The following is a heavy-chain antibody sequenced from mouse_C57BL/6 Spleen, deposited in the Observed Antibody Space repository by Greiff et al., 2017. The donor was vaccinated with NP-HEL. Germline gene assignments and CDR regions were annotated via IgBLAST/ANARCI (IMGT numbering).Heavy chain of an antibody. CDR2: IYPSDSET. J-gene: IGHJ2*01. D-gene: IGHD2-3*01. Sequence: QVHVKQPGAELVRPGSSVKLSCKASGYTFTSYWMDWVKQRPGQGLEWIGNIYPSDSETHYNQKFKDKATLTVDKSSSTAYMQLSSLTSEDSAVYYCARYGDGYYFFDYWGQGTTLTVSS. V-gene: IGHV1-61*01. CDR1: GYTFTSYW. CDR3: ARYGDGYYFFDY.